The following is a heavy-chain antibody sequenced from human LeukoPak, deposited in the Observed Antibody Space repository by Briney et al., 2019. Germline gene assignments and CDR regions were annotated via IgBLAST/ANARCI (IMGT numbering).Heavy chain of an antibody. V-gene: IGHV3-53*01. CDR1: GFTFSSNY. CDR2: IYSGGST. Sequence: GGSLRLSCAASGFTFSSNYMSWVRQAPGKGLEWVSIIYSGGSTYYADSVKGRFTISRDNSKNTLYLQMNSLRAEDTAVYYCARKQGYSYGLDFWGQGTLVTVSS. D-gene: IGHD5-18*01. CDR3: ARKQGYSYGLDF. J-gene: IGHJ4*02.